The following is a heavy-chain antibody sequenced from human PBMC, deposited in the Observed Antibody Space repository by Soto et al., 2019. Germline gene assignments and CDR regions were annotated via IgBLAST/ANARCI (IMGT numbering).Heavy chain of an antibody. D-gene: IGHD5-18*01. J-gene: IGHJ4*02. CDR2: ISYDGSNK. V-gene: IGHV3-30-3*01. Sequence: QVQLVESGGGVVQPGRSLRLSCAASGFTFSSYAMHWVRQAPGKGLEWVAVISYDGSNKYYADSVKGRFTISRDNSKNTLYLQMNSLRAEDTAVYYCARDQAAGPSPRGIQLWFSFFDYWGQGTLVTVSS. CDR1: GFTFSSYA. CDR3: ARDQAAGPSPRGIQLWFSFFDY.